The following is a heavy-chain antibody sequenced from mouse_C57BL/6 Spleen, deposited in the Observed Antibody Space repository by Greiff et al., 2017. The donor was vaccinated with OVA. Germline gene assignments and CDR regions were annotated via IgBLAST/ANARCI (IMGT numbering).Heavy chain of an antibody. V-gene: IGHV3-6*01. D-gene: IGHD2-4*01. Sequence: DVKLQESGPGLVKPSQSLSLTCSVTGYSITSGYYWNWIRQFPGNKLEWMGYISYDGSNNYNPSLKNRISITRDTSKNQFFLKLNSVTTEDTATYYCARSVGDYDYAMDYWGQGTSVTVAS. J-gene: IGHJ4*01. CDR1: GYSITSGYY. CDR2: ISYDGSN. CDR3: ARSVGDYDYAMDY.